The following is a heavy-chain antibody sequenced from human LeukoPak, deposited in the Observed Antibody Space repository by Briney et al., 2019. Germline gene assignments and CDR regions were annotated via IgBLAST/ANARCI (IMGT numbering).Heavy chain of an antibody. CDR1: GGTFISYT. CDR2: IIPILGIA. CDR3: ARELEYYDSSGPTPRYYFDY. V-gene: IGHV1-69*04. J-gene: IGHJ4*02. D-gene: IGHD3-22*01. Sequence: SVKVSCKASGGTFISYTISWVRQAPGQGREWMGRIIPILGIANYTQKFQGSVTITADKSTSTAYMELSSLRSEDTAVYYCARELEYYDSSGPTPRYYFDYWGQGTLVTVSS.